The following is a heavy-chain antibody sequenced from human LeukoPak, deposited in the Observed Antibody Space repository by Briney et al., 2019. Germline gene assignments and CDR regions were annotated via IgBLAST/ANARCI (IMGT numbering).Heavy chain of an antibody. CDR3: ARGGLPKPFDY. Sequence: GGSLRLSCAASGFTFSSYEMNWVRQAPGKGLEWVSYISSSGSIIYYADSVKGRFTISRDSAKNSLYLQMNSLRAEDTAVYYCARGGLPKPFDYWGQGTLVTVSS. J-gene: IGHJ4*02. CDR1: GFTFSSYE. D-gene: IGHD1-14*01. V-gene: IGHV3-48*03. CDR2: ISSSGSII.